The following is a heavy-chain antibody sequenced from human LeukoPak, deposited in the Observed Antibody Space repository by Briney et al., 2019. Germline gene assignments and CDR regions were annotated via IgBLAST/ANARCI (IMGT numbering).Heavy chain of an antibody. Sequence: SETLSLTCTVSGGSISSYYWSWIRQPPGKGLEWIGYIYYSGGTNYNPSLKSRVTISVDTSKNQFSLKLSSVTAADTAVYYCARASQLGPFDYWGQGTLVTVSS. V-gene: IGHV4-59*01. CDR3: ARASQLGPFDY. CDR1: GGSISSYY. D-gene: IGHD6-13*01. CDR2: IYYSGGT. J-gene: IGHJ4*02.